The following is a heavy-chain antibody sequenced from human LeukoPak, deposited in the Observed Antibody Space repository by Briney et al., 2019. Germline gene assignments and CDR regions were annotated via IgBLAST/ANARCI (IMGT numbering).Heavy chain of an antibody. CDR3: ARTQGCSGGSCYQLYYYYMDV. D-gene: IGHD2-15*01. Sequence: SVKVSCKASGGTFSSYAISWVRQAPRQGLEWMGRIIPIFGTANYAQKFQGRVTITTDESTSTAYMELSSLRSEDTAVYYCARTQGCSGGSCYQLYYYYMDVWGKGTTVTVSS. J-gene: IGHJ6*03. V-gene: IGHV1-69*05. CDR1: GGTFSSYA. CDR2: IIPIFGTA.